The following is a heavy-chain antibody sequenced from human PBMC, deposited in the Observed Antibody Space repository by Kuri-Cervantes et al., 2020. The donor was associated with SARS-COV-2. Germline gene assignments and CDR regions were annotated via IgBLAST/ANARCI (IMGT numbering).Heavy chain of an antibody. CDR2: ISWNSGSI. Sequence: GGSLRLSCAASGFTFSSYAMHWVRQAPGKGLEWVSGISWNSGSIGYADSVKGRFTISRDSAKNSLYLQMSSQRPEDTAFYFCVKVSHRPYHFDSWGQGILVTVSS. CDR1: GFTFSSYA. V-gene: IGHV3-9*01. CDR3: VKVSHRPYHFDS. J-gene: IGHJ4*02.